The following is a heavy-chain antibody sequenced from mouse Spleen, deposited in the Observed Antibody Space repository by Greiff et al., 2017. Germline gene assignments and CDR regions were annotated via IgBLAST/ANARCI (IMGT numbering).Heavy chain of an antibody. CDR3: ARRNYYGSSLYYFDY. CDR1: GFTFSSYG. D-gene: IGHD1-1*01. CDR2: ISSGGSYT. V-gene: IGHV5-6*01. J-gene: IGHJ2*01. Sequence: EVQRVESGGDLVKPGGSLKLSCAASGFTFSSYGMSWVRQTPDKRLEWVATISSGGSYTYYPDSVKGRFTISRDNAKNTLYLQMSSLKSEDTAMYYCARRNYYGSSLYYFDYWGQGTTLTVSS.